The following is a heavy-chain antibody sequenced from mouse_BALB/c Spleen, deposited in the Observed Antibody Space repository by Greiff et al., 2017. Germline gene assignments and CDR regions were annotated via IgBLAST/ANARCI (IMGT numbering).Heavy chain of an antibody. Sequence: DVMLVESGGGLVKPGGSLKLSCAASGFTFSSYAMSWVRQSPEKRLEWVAEISSGGSYTYYPDTVTGRFTISRDNAKNTLYLEMSSLRSEDTAMYYCARVDYDYYFDYWGQGTTLTVSS. CDR2: ISSGGSYT. CDR3: ARVDYDYYFDY. CDR1: GFTFSSYA. V-gene: IGHV5-9-4*01. D-gene: IGHD2-4*01. J-gene: IGHJ2*01.